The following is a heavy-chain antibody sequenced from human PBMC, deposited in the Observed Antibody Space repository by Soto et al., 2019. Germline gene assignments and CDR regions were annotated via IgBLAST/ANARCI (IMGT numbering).Heavy chain of an antibody. J-gene: IGHJ4*02. Sequence: HPGGSLRLSCAASGFTFSSYGMHWVRQAPGKGLEWVAVIWYDGSNKYYADSVKGRFTISRDNSKNTLYLQMNSLRAEDTAVYYCARDVKVIAAAGKPHMTDLFDYWGQGTLVTVSS. CDR1: GFTFSSYG. CDR3: ARDVKVIAAAGKPHMTDLFDY. V-gene: IGHV3-33*01. D-gene: IGHD6-13*01. CDR2: IWYDGSNK.